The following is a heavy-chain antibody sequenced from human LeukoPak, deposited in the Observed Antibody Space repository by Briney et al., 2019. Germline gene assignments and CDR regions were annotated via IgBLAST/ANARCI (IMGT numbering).Heavy chain of an antibody. CDR1: GYTFTSYG. V-gene: IGHV1-18*01. Sequence: ASVKVSCKASGYTFTSYGISWVRQAPGQGLEWMGWISAYNGNTNYAQKPQGRVTMTTDTSTSTAYMELRSLRSDDTAVYYCARRAESYDSSGYYFDYWGQGTLVTVSS. D-gene: IGHD3-22*01. CDR3: ARRAESYDSSGYYFDY. J-gene: IGHJ4*02. CDR2: ISAYNGNT.